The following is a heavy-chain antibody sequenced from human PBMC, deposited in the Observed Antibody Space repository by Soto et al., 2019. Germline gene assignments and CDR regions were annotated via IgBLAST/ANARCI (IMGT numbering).Heavy chain of an antibody. CDR1: GFTFSNYW. V-gene: IGHV3-7*01. CDR2: IHLGGSET. J-gene: IGHJ4*02. D-gene: IGHD3-3*01. Sequence: EVQLVESGGGLVQPGGSLRLSCAASGFTFSNYWMTWVRQAPGKGLEWVANIHLGGSETYYVDSVKGRFTISRDNAKNSLFLQMDSLSTEDTAVYYCARSAGWRSYFDYWGQGTLVTVSP. CDR3: ARSAGWRSYFDY.